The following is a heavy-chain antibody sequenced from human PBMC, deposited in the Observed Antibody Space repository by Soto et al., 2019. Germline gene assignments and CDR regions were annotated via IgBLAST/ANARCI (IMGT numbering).Heavy chain of an antibody. V-gene: IGHV4-39*01. J-gene: IGHJ1*01. CDR1: GGSISSSSYY. CDR3: ATAIAAAGAEYFQH. D-gene: IGHD6-13*01. Sequence: PSETLSLNCTVPGGSISSSSYYWGWIRQPPGKGLEWIGSIYYSGSTYYNPSLKSRVTISVDTSKNQFSLKLSSVTAADTAVYYCATAIAAAGAEYFQHWGQGTLVTGSS. CDR2: IYYSGST.